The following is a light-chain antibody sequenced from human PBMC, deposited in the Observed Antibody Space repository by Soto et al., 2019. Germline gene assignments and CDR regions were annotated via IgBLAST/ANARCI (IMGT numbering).Light chain of an antibody. CDR3: SSYTSTMTLV. Sequence: QSALTQPASVSGSPGQSITISCTGTSSDVGGYKYVSWYQQRPGKAPKLMIYDVSYRPSGVSNRFSGSKSGNTASLTISGLQAEDEADYYCSSYTSTMTLVFGGGTQLTVL. CDR2: DVS. CDR1: SSDVGGYKY. J-gene: IGLJ3*02. V-gene: IGLV2-14*01.